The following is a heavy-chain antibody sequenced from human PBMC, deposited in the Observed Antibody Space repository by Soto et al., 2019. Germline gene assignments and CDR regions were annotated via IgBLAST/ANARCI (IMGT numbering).Heavy chain of an antibody. D-gene: IGHD3-9*01. J-gene: IGHJ4*02. CDR1: GFNFGTYD. Sequence: PGGSLRLSCSASGFNFGTYDVHWVRQAPAKGLEFVAGISPNGAATYYADSVKGRFTISRDNSKNTLYLQMNSLRAEDTAVYYCARALLRYFDWSQGPFDYWGQGTLVTVSS. CDR2: ISPNGAAT. V-gene: IGHV3-64*04. CDR3: ARALLRYFDWSQGPFDY.